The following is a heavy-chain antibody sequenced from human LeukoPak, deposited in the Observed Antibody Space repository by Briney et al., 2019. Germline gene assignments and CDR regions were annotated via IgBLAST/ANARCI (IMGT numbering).Heavy chain of an antibody. J-gene: IGHJ6*03. V-gene: IGHV4-38-2*02. Sequence: SETLSLTCTVSGYSISSGYYWGWIRQPPGKGLEWIGSIYHSGSTNYNPSLKSRVTISVDTSKNQFSLKLSSVTAADTAVYYCARLIGELWFGDYYYYYMDVWGKGTTVTISS. D-gene: IGHD3-10*01. CDR1: GYSISSGYY. CDR2: IYHSGST. CDR3: ARLIGELWFGDYYYYYMDV.